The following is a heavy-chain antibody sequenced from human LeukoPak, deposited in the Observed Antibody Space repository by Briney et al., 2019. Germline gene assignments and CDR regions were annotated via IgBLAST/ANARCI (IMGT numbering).Heavy chain of an antibody. V-gene: IGHV3-23*01. CDR1: GFTFSSYS. CDR3: ATTLLRASAYMDV. J-gene: IGHJ6*03. D-gene: IGHD2-2*01. Sequence: GGSLRLSCAASGFTFSSYSMNWVRQAPGKGLEWVSDISSSGSSTYYADSVKGRFTISRDNSKNTLYLQMNSLRAEDTAVYYCATTLLRASAYMDVWGKGTTVTVSS. CDR2: ISSSGSST.